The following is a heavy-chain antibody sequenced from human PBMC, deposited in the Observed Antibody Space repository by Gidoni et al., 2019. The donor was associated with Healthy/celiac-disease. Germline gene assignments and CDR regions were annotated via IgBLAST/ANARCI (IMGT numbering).Heavy chain of an antibody. CDR3: ARGAVDSGSYYSMPDY. Sequence: EVQLVESVGGLVQPGGSLRLSCAASGFTFSSYDMHWVRQATGKGLEWVSAIGTAGDPYYPGSVKGRFTISRENAKNSLYLQMNSLRAGDTAVYYCARGAVDSGSYYSMPDYWGQGTLVTVSS. D-gene: IGHD1-26*01. CDR2: IGTAGDP. V-gene: IGHV3-13*05. J-gene: IGHJ4*02. CDR1: GFTFSSYD.